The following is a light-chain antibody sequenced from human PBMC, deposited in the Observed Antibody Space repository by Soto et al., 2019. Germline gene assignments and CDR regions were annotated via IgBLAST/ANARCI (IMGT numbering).Light chain of an antibody. J-gene: IGLJ1*01. CDR1: SSDVGGYNY. CDR3: SSYISSSTLNV. Sequence: QSALTQPASVSGSPGPSITISCTGTSSDVGGYNYVSWYQQHPGKAPKLMIYDVSKRPSGVSNRFSGSKSGNTASLTISGLQAEDEADYYCSSYISSSTLNVFGTGTKVTVL. V-gene: IGLV2-14*01. CDR2: DVS.